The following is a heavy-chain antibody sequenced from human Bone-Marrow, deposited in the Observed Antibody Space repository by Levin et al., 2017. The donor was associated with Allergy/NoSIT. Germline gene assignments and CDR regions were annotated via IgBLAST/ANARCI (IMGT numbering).Heavy chain of an antibody. CDR1: GFTFSTYS. CDR2: ISGSSSYI. Sequence: GESLKISCAASGFTFSTYSMNWVRQAPGKGLDWVSSISGSSSYITFSDSVKGRLTISRDNAKNSLYLQMNNLRAEDTAVYYCARRNDFWSRTHGGYYFFMDVWGKGTTVTVSS. CDR3: ARRNDFWSRTHGGYYFFMDV. V-gene: IGHV3-21*01. J-gene: IGHJ6*03. D-gene: IGHD3-3*01.